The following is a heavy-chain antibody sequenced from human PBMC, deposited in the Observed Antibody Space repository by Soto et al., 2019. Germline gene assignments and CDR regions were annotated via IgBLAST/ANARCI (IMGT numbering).Heavy chain of an antibody. V-gene: IGHV3-30-3*01. Sequence: QVQLVESGGGVVQPGRSLRLSCAASGFTFSTYALHWVRQAPGKGLEWVATVTSDGSNKYHADSVEGRFTISRDDSKNTPYLQLNSLRAEDTAVYYCGRITLKTSVDTFDFWGQGTMVTVSS. J-gene: IGHJ3*01. D-gene: IGHD3-22*01. CDR1: GFTFSTYA. CDR3: GRITLKTSVDTFDF. CDR2: VTSDGSNK.